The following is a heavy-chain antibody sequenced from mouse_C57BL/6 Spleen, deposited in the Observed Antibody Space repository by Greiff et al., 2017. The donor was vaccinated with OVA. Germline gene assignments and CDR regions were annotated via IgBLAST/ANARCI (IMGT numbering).Heavy chain of an antibody. J-gene: IGHJ4*01. Sequence: QVQLQQSGAELVRPGASVTLSCKASGYTFTDYEMHWVKQTPVHGLEWIGAIDPETGGTAYNQKFKGKAILTADKSSSTAYMELRSLTSEDSAVYYCTRAPSLSNYYAMDYWGQGTSVTVSS. CDR1: GYTFTDYE. D-gene: IGHD6-2*01. CDR3: TRAPSLSNYYAMDY. CDR2: IDPETGGT. V-gene: IGHV1-15*01.